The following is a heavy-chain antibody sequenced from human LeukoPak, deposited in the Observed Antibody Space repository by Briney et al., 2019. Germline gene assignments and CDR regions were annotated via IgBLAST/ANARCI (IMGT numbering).Heavy chain of an antibody. J-gene: IGHJ4*02. CDR2: ISGSGGHT. D-gene: IGHD3-22*01. V-gene: IGHV3-23*01. CDR1: GFTFSSYA. CDR3: AKFRYHSNDDNYLDFNY. Sequence: GGSLRLSCAASGFTFSSYAMGWVRQAPGKGPEWVSSISGSGGHTYFADSVKGRFTISRDNSKNTLDLQMNSLKVEDTAVYYCAKFRYHSNDDNYLDFNYWGQGTLVTVSS.